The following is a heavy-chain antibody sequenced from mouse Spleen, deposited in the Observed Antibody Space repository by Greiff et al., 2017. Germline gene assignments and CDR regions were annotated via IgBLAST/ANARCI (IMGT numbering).Heavy chain of an antibody. CDR3: ARWDLYEVYFDV. CDR2: INPNNGGT. V-gene: IGHV1-26*01. J-gene: IGHJ1*01. D-gene: IGHD1-1*01. Sequence: EVQLQQSGPELVKPGASVKISCKASGYTFTDYYMNWVKQSHGKSLEWIGDINPNNGGTSYNQKFKGKATLTVDKSSSTAYMELRSLTSGDSAVFYCARWDLYEVYFDVWGAGTTVTVSS. CDR1: GYTFTDYY.